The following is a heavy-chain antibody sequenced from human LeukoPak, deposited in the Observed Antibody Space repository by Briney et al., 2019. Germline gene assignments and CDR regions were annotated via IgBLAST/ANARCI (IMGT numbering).Heavy chain of an antibody. J-gene: IGHJ6*03. Sequence: PSETLSLTCAVSGGSISSSNWWSWVRQPPGKGLEWIGEIYHSGSTNYNPSLKSRVTISVDKSKDQFSLKLSSVTAADTAVYYCARGVVWITAEYYYMDVWGKGTTVTVSS. V-gene: IGHV4-4*02. CDR2: IYHSGST. CDR1: GGSISSSNW. CDR3: ARGVVWITAEYYYMDV. D-gene: IGHD3-10*01.